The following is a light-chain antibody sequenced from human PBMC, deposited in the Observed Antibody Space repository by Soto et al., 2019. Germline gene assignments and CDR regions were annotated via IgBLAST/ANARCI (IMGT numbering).Light chain of an antibody. CDR1: QSISSY. J-gene: IGKJ5*01. CDR2: AAS. V-gene: IGKV1-39*01. CDR3: QQSYSNPIT. Sequence: DIQMTQSPSSLSASVVDRVTITCRASQSISSYLNWYQQKQGKAPKLLIYAASSLPSGVPSRFSGSGSGTDFTLTISSLQPEDFATYYCQQSYSNPITFGQGTRLEI.